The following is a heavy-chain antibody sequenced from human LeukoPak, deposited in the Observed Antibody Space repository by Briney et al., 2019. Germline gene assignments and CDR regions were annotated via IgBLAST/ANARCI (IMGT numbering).Heavy chain of an antibody. D-gene: IGHD6-13*01. CDR1: GFTFSSYS. CDR2: ISSSSSTI. V-gene: IGHV3-48*01. J-gene: IGHJ4*02. Sequence: QPGGSLRLSCAASGFTFSSYSMNWVRQAPGKELEWVSYISSSSSTIYYADSVKGRFTISRDNAKNSLYLQMNSLRAEDTAVYYCAGVDGPRRSIAAAGFDYWGQGTLVTVSS. CDR3: AGVDGPRRSIAAAGFDY.